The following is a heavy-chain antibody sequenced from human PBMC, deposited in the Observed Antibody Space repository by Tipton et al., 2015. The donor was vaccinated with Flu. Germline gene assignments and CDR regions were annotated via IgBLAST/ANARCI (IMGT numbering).Heavy chain of an antibody. CDR1: GGSISSGGYS. Sequence: GLVKPSQTLSLTCAVSGGSISSGGYSWSWIRQPPGKGLEWIGYIYHSGSTYYNPSLKSRVTISVDRSKNQFSLKLSSVTAADTAVYYCARVRLERGYYFDYWGQGTLVTVSS. D-gene: IGHD1-1*01. CDR3: ARVRLERGYYFDY. CDR2: IYHSGST. V-gene: IGHV4-30-2*01. J-gene: IGHJ4*02.